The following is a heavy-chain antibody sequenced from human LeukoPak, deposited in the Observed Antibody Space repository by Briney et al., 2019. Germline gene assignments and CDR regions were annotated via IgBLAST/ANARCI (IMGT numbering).Heavy chain of an antibody. CDR3: ARDNPFYDSSGQYYMDV. Sequence: GGSLRLSCAASGFTFSDYYMGWIRQAPGKGLEWISYITSNGNSVYYAASVKGRFTISRDNAKNSLYLQMNSLRAEDTAVYYCARDNPFYDSSGQYYMDVWGKGTTVTVSS. CDR1: GFTFSDYY. D-gene: IGHD3-22*01. CDR2: ITSNGNSV. J-gene: IGHJ6*03. V-gene: IGHV3-11*04.